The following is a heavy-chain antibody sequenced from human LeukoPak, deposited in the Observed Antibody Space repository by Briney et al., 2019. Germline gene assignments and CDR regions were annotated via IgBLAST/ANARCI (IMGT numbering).Heavy chain of an antibody. Sequence: GGSLRLSCAASGFTFSSYWMSWVRQAPGKGLEWVANIKQDGSEKYYVDSVKGRFTISRENAKNSLYLQMNSLRAEDTAVYYCARSPPSSSWYGDYWGQGTLVTVSS. CDR3: ARSPPSSSWYGDY. V-gene: IGHV3-7*01. J-gene: IGHJ4*02. CDR2: IKQDGSEK. D-gene: IGHD6-13*01. CDR1: GFTFSSYW.